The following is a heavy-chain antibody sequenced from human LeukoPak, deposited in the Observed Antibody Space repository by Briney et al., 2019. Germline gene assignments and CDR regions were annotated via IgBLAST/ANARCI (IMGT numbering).Heavy chain of an antibody. D-gene: IGHD1-26*01. V-gene: IGHV1-18*01. CDR3: AREFHSGSYVDALDI. J-gene: IGHJ3*02. CDR1: GYTFTSYG. CDR2: ISAYNGNT. Sequence: ASVKVSCKASGYTFTSYGISWVRQAPGQGLEGMGWISAYNGNTNYAQKLQGRVTMTTDTSTSTAYMELRSLRSDDTAVYYCAREFHSGSYVDALDIWGQGTMVTVSS.